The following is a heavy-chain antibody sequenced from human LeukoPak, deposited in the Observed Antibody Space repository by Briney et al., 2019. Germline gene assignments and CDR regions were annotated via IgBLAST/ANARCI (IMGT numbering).Heavy chain of an antibody. J-gene: IGHJ6*04. D-gene: IGHD2-8*01. CDR3: AGGAWSSNRYYYYGMDV. V-gene: IGHV1-69*13. CDR2: IIPIFGTA. Sequence: SVKVSCKASGGTFSSYAISWVRQAPGQGLEWMGGIIPIFGTANYAQKFQGRVTITADESTSTAYMELSSLRSEDTAVYYCAGGAWSSNRYYYYGMDVWGKGTTVTVSS. CDR1: GGTFSSYA.